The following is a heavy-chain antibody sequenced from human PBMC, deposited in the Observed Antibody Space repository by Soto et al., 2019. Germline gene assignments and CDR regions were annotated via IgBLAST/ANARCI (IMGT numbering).Heavy chain of an antibody. CDR1: GYTFNNYW. CDR3: ARSASFDYYGIDV. V-gene: IGHV5-10-1*01. Sequence: PGESLKISCKGSGYTFNNYWISWLRQMPGKGLEWMGRVDPSDSYTNYGPSFQGHVTISTDKSISTAYLQWSSLRASDTAIYYCARSASFDYYGIDVWGQGTTVTVSS. CDR2: VDPSDSYT. J-gene: IGHJ6*02. D-gene: IGHD3-10*01.